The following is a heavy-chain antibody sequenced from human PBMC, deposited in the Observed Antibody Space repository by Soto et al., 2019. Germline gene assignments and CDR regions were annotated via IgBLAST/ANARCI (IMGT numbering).Heavy chain of an antibody. CDR1: GGTFTYYG. V-gene: IGHV1-69*06. Sequence: QVQLVQSGAEVKRPGSSVKLSCKASGGTFTYYGISWVRQAPGQGLEWMGGIIPIIGPATYAQKFQGRVTITSEKSTSTAYMEVSSLGSEDTALYYCARDLGTTIAGPPRRETYGWLDPWGQGTLVNVSS. CDR3: ARDLGTTIAGPPRRETYGWLDP. J-gene: IGHJ5*02. CDR2: IIPIIGPA. D-gene: IGHD3-22*01.